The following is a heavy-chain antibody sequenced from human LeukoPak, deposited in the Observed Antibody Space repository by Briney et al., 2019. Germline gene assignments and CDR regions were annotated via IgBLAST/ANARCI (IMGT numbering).Heavy chain of an antibody. CDR3: ARGRDGYNLLLDY. J-gene: IGHJ4*02. D-gene: IGHD5-24*01. V-gene: IGHV1-2*02. Sequence: GASVKVSCKASGYTFTGYYMHWVRQAPGQGLEWVGWINPNSGGTNYAQKFQGRVTMTRDTSISTAYMELSRLRSDDTAVYYCARGRDGYNLLLDYWGQGTLVTVPS. CDR2: INPNSGGT. CDR1: GYTFTGYY.